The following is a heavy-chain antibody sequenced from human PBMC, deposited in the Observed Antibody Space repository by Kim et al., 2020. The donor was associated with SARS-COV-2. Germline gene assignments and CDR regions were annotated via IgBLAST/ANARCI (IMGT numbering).Heavy chain of an antibody. J-gene: IGHJ4*02. D-gene: IGHD6-19*01. Sequence: ASVKVSCKASGYSFTTYAVNWVRQAPGPGLEWMGWINTNTGSPTYARGFTGRFVFSLDASVRTAYLHINNLEAEDTAVYYCVRVLEVPGQAIFNYWGQGTLVTVSS. CDR3: VRVLEVPGQAIFNY. CDR1: GYSFTTYA. CDR2: INTNTGSP. V-gene: IGHV7-4-1*02.